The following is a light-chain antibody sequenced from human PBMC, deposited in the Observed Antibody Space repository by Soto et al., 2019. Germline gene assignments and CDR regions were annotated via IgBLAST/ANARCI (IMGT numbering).Light chain of an antibody. CDR2: GAS. V-gene: IGKV1-9*01. CDR3: QKLKSDRYA. CDR1: QDISTY. Sequence: DIQLTQSPSFLSASVGDRVTITCRASQDISTYLAWYLQRPGKAPKLLIYGASTLQSGVPSRFSGSGSGTEFTLTISSLQPEDFGTYYCQKLKSDRYAFGQGTKLEIK. J-gene: IGKJ2*01.